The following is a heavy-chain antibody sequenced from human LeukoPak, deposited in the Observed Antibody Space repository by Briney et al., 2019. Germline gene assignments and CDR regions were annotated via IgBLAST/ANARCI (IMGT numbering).Heavy chain of an antibody. J-gene: IGHJ4*02. V-gene: IGHV3-48*03. CDR2: ISSSGSTI. D-gene: IGHD3-10*01. Sequence: GGSLRLSCAASGFTFSSYEMNWVRQAPGKGLEWVSYISSSGSTIYYADSVKGRFTISRDNAKNSLYLQMNSLSAEDTAVYYCARVFRGVDFDYWGQGTLVTVSS. CDR3: ARVFRGVDFDY. CDR1: GFTFSSYE.